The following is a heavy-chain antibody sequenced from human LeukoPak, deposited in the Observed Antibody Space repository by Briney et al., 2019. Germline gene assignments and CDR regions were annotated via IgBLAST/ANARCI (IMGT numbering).Heavy chain of an antibody. CDR1: GGPLSAYY. CDR2: IYDNGNS. Sequence: SETLSLTCTVSGGPLSAYYWTWIRQPPGKGLEWIGYIYDNGNSNYNPSLKSRVTISVAPSKNQFSLKLTSVTAADTAVYYCARGYYYYGMDVWGQGTTVTVSS. V-gene: IGHV4-59*01. CDR3: ARGYYYYGMDV. J-gene: IGHJ6*02.